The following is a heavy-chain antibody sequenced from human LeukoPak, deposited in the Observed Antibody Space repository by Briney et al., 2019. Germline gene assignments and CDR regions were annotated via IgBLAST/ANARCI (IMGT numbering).Heavy chain of an antibody. J-gene: IGHJ4*02. D-gene: IGHD5-18*01. CDR3: ARDKQPGDY. CDR2: IYYSGST. V-gene: IGHV4-59*01. CDR1: GGSISSYY. Sequence: PSETLSLTCTVSGGSISSYYWSWIRQPPGEGLEWIGYIYYSGSTTYNPSLRSRVTLSVDPSKNQFSLKLSSVTAADTAVYYCARDKQPGDYWGQGTLVTVSS.